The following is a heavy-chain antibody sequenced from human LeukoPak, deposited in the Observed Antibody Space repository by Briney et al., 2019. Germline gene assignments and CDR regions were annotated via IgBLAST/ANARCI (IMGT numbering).Heavy chain of an antibody. CDR1: GGSISGGGYY. Sequence: SETLSLTCTVSGGSISGGGYYWSWIRQHPGKGLEWIGYIYYSGSTYYNPSLKSRVTISVDTSKNQFSLKLSSVTAADTAVYYCARLNGRGYYMDVWGKGTTVTVSS. D-gene: IGHD2-8*01. V-gene: IGHV4-31*03. CDR3: ARLNGRGYYMDV. CDR2: IYYSGST. J-gene: IGHJ6*03.